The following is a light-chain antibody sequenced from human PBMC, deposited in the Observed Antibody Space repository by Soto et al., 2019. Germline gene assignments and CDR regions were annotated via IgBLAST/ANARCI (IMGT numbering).Light chain of an antibody. J-gene: IGLJ2*01. CDR1: SSDVGAYDF. CDR2: EVT. V-gene: IGLV2-14*03. CDR3: SSFTTSSTLI. Sequence: QSALTQPASVSGSPGQSITISCTGSSSDVGAYDFVSWYQQHPGKVPRLMIYEVTNRASGVSNRLSGSKSGNTASLTISGLQAEDEADYYCSSFTTSSTLIFGGGTKVTVL.